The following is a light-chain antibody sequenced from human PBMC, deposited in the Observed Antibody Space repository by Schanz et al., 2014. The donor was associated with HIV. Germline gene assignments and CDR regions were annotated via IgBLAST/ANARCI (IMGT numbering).Light chain of an antibody. Sequence: DIQMTQSPSFLSASVGERVTITCRASQGISNYLAWYQQKPGKVPKLLIYAASTLQPGVPSRFRGSGSGTEFTLTISSLQSEDFAVYCCQQYNNWPPTFGPGTKVDIK. CDR1: QGISNY. CDR2: AAS. J-gene: IGKJ3*01. CDR3: QQYNNWPPT. V-gene: IGKV1-27*01.